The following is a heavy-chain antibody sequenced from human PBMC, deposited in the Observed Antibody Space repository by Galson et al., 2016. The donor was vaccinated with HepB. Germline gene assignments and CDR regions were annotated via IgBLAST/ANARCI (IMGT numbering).Heavy chain of an antibody. D-gene: IGHD1-26*01. J-gene: IGHJ4*02. Sequence: SLRLSCAASGFTVGNNYLCWVRQVPGTGLEWVSVIYSGGGTYYVDSVKGRFPISRDSSKNTLYPQMNSLRVYDTAMYYCARGVIVGITGDFWGQGTLVTVSS. CDR2: IYSGGGT. CDR3: ARGVIVGITGDF. CDR1: GFTVGNNY. V-gene: IGHV3-66*01.